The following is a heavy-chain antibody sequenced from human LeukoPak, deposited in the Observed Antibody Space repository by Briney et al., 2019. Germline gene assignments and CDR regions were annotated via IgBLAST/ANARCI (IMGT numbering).Heavy chain of an antibody. CDR1: GGSISSYY. CDR3: ARDPGYSSSWYYYYMDV. V-gene: IGHV4-59*12. J-gene: IGHJ6*03. D-gene: IGHD6-13*01. CDR2: IYYSGST. Sequence: SETLSLTCTVSGGSISSYYWSWIRQPPGKGLEWIGYIYYSGSTNYNPSLKSRVTISVDTSKNQFSLKLSSVTAADTAVYYCARDPGYSSSWYYYYMDVWGKGTTVTISS.